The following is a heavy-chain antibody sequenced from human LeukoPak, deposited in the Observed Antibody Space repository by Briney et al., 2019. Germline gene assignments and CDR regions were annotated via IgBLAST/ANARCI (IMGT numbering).Heavy chain of an antibody. D-gene: IGHD4-17*01. CDR1: GFTFSSYG. Sequence: GGSLRLSCAASGFTFSSYGMHWVRQAPGKGLEWVAVIWYDGSNKYYADSVKGRFTISRDNSKNTLYLQMNSLRAEDTAVYYCAREYGDYTSAFDIWGQGTMVTVSS. J-gene: IGHJ3*02. CDR2: IWYDGSNK. V-gene: IGHV3-33*01. CDR3: AREYGDYTSAFDI.